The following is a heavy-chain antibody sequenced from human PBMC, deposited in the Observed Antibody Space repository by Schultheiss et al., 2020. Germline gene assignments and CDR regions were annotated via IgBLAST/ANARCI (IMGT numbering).Heavy chain of an antibody. Sequence: SVKVSCKASGGTFSSYAISWVRQAPGQGLEWMGGIIPIFGTANYAQKFQGRVTITADESTSTAYMELSSLRSEDTAVYYCARGIAAADNWFDPWGQGTLVIVSS. CDR2: IIPIFGTA. CDR1: GGTFSSYA. J-gene: IGHJ5*02. CDR3: ARGIAAADNWFDP. V-gene: IGHV1-69*13. D-gene: IGHD6-13*01.